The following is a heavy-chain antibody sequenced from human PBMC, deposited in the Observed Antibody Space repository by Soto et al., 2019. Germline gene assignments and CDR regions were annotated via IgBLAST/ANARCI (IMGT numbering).Heavy chain of an antibody. CDR1: GGSFSGYY. CDR3: ARSSIAARFYYYYYGMDV. Sequence: KPSETLSLTCAVYGGSFSGYYWSWIRQPPGKGLEWIGEINHSGSTNYNPSLKSRVTISVDTSKNQFSLKLSSVTAADTAVYYCARSSIAARFYYYYYGMDVWGQGTTVTASS. D-gene: IGHD6-6*01. V-gene: IGHV4-34*01. J-gene: IGHJ6*02. CDR2: INHSGST.